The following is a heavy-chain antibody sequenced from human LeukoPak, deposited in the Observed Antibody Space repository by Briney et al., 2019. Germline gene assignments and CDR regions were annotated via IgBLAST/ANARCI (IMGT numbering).Heavy chain of an antibody. CDR2: INPNSGGT. CDR1: GYTFTGYY. V-gene: IGHV1-2*02. Sequence: ASVKVSCKASGYTFTGYYMHWVRQAPGQGLEWMGWINPNSGGTNYAQKFQGRVTMTRDTSISTAYMELSRLRSDDTAVYYCARDNAAGSYYYYYGMDVWGQGTTVTVSS. J-gene: IGHJ6*02. D-gene: IGHD2-15*01. CDR3: ARDNAAGSYYYYYGMDV.